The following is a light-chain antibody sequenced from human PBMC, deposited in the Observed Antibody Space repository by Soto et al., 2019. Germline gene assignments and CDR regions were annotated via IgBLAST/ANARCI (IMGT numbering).Light chain of an antibody. V-gene: IGLV2-11*01. CDR2: DVS. Sequence: QSALTQTRSVSGSPGQSVAISCTGTSSDVGGYNFVSWYQQHPGKAPKLIIYDVSKRPSGVPDRFSGSKSGNTASLALSGLQAEDEADDYCCSYAGSYTLLVFGGGTKVTVL. CDR3: CSYAGSYTLLV. J-gene: IGLJ3*02. CDR1: SSDVGGYNF.